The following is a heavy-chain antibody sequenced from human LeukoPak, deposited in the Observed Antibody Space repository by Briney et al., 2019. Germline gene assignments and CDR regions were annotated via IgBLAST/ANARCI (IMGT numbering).Heavy chain of an antibody. CDR2: IYTSGST. CDR3: ARSYGSGRRVSYYYMDV. CDR1: GGSISSYY. Sequence: SETLSFTCTVSGGSISSYYWSWIRQPAGKGLEWIGRIYTSGSTNYNPSLKSRVTMSVDTSKNQFSLKLSSVTAADTAVYYCARSYGSGRRVSYYYMDVWGKGTTVTVSS. V-gene: IGHV4-4*07. J-gene: IGHJ6*03. D-gene: IGHD3-10*01.